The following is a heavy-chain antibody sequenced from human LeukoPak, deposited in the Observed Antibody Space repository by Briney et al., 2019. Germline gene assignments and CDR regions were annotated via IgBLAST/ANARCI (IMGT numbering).Heavy chain of an antibody. Sequence: GGSLRLSCAASGFTFRSYWMDWVRQAPGKGLEWVANIKQDGSEMYYVDSVKGRFTISRDNTKNSLFLHMSSLGAEDTAVYFCASSYFDNSLHAYDIWGQGTMVTVSS. J-gene: IGHJ3*02. CDR3: ASSYFDNSLHAYDI. CDR1: GFTFRSYW. D-gene: IGHD3-22*01. CDR2: IKQDGSEM. V-gene: IGHV3-7*01.